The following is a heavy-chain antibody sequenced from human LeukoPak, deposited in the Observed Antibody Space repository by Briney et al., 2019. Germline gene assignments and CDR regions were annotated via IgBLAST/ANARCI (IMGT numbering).Heavy chain of an antibody. D-gene: IGHD3-10*01. J-gene: IGHJ3*02. CDR2: IKHSGST. CDR3: ARGRGRPSYYYGSTAFDI. Sequence: SETLSLTCAVYGGSFSGYYWSWIRQPPGKGLEWIGEIKHSGSTNYNPSLKSRVTISVDTSKNQFSLKLSSVTAADTAVYYCARGRGRPSYYYGSTAFDIWGQGTMVTVSS. CDR1: GGSFSGYY. V-gene: IGHV4-34*01.